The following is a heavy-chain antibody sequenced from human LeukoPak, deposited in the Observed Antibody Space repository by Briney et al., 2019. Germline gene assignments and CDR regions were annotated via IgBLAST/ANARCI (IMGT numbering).Heavy chain of an antibody. V-gene: IGHV3-53*01. Sequence: PGGSLRLSCAASGFXVSSNYMSWVRQAPGKGLEWVSVIYSGGSTYYADSVKGRFTISRDNSKNTLYLQMNSLRAEDTAVYYCARGGHYYDSSGQYYFDYWGQGTLVTVSS. D-gene: IGHD3-22*01. CDR3: ARGGHYYDSSGQYYFDY. J-gene: IGHJ4*02. CDR2: IYSGGST. CDR1: GFXVSSNY.